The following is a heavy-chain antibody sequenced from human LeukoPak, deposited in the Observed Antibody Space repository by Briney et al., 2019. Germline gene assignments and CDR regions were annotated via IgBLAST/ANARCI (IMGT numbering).Heavy chain of an antibody. CDR1: GGSISSSSYY. Sequence: PSETLSPTCTVSGGSISSSSYYWGWIRQPPGKGLEWIGSIYYSGSTYYNPSLKSRVTISVDTSKNQFSLKLSSVTAADTAVYYCARVKYRSSWYEGDWFDPWGQGTLVTVSS. V-gene: IGHV4-39*07. CDR2: IYYSGST. CDR3: ARVKYRSSWYEGDWFDP. D-gene: IGHD6-13*01. J-gene: IGHJ5*02.